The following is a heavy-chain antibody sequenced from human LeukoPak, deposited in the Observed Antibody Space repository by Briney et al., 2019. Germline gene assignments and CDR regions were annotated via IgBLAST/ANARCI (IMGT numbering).Heavy chain of an antibody. CDR3: ARGGYTTYFDY. CDR1: RFTFSSYS. CDR2: IRATGDTT. D-gene: IGHD3-16*02. Sequence: GGSLRLSCAPSRFTFSSYSMTSVRQAPGKGLQWVSSIRATGDTTFYADSVKGRFTISRDNSKNTLYLQMNSLRAEDTAVYYCARGGYTTYFDYWGQGFLVTVSS. J-gene: IGHJ4*02. V-gene: IGHV3-23*01.